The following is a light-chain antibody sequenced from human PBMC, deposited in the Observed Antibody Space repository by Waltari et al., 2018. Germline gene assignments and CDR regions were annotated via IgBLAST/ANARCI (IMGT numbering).Light chain of an antibody. CDR3: QTWDANTGV. J-gene: IGLJ2*01. Sequence: SFELTQPPSVSVSPGQTATITCSGEGLGDNYVSWFQQRPGQSPMLVIFHDVQRPSGIPERFSGSNSGDTATLTIAGTQAVDEADYYCQTWDANTGVFGGGTKLTVL. CDR1: GLGDNY. CDR2: HDV. V-gene: IGLV3-1*01.